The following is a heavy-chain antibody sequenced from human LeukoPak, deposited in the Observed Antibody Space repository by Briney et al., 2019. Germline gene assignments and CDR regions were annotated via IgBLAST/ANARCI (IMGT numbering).Heavy chain of an antibody. CDR1: GDSVSSNSAA. V-gene: IGHV6-1*01. CDR3: ARDYDILTGSRGWFDY. D-gene: IGHD3-9*01. Sequence: SQTLSLTCAISGDSVSSNSAAWNWIRQSPSRGLEWLGRTYYRSKWYNDYAVSVKSRITINPDTSKNQFSLQLNSVTPEDTAVYYYARDYDILTGSRGWFDYWGQGTLVTVSS. CDR2: TYYRSKWYN. J-gene: IGHJ4*02.